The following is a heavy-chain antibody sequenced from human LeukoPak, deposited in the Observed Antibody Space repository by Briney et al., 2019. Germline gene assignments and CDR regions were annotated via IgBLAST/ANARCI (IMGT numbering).Heavy chain of an antibody. CDR1: GFTFSDYY. V-gene: IGHV3-11*04. CDR2: ISSSGSTI. Sequence: PGGSLRLSCAASGFTFSDYYMSWIRQAPGKGLEWVSYISSSGSTIYYADSVKGRFTISRDSAKNSLYLQMNSLRAEDTAVYYCARALTYYYDSGNYSNYGMDVWGQGTTVTVSS. J-gene: IGHJ6*02. D-gene: IGHD3-10*01. CDR3: ARALTYYYDSGNYSNYGMDV.